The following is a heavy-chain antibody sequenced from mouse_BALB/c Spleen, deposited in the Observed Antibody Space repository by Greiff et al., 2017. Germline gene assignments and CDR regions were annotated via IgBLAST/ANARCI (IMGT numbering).Heavy chain of an antibody. CDR3: ARYWDGYYGYFDY. CDR2: ISYSGST. Sequence: EVMLVESGPSLVKPSQTLSLTCSVTGDSITSGYWNWIRKFPGNKLEYMGYISYSGSTYYNPSLKSRISITRDTSKNQYYLQLNSVTTEDTATYYCARYWDGYYGYFDYWGQGTTLTVSS. CDR1: GDSITSGY. V-gene: IGHV3-8*02. J-gene: IGHJ2*01. D-gene: IGHD2-3*01.